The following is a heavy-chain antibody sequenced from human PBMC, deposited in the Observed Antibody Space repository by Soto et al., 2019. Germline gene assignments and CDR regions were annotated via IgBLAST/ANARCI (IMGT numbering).Heavy chain of an antibody. CDR2: IGVSSDA. CDR1: GFTFSSYA. Sequence: EVQLLESGGGVVQPGESLRLSCAASGFTFSSYAMSWARQAPGKGLEWVSSIGVSSDAYYADSVKGRFTISRDNSRNTLYLQMNSLRAEDTALYYCAKNYFFDSWGQGTLVTVSS. V-gene: IGHV3-23*01. CDR3: AKNYFFDS. J-gene: IGHJ4*02.